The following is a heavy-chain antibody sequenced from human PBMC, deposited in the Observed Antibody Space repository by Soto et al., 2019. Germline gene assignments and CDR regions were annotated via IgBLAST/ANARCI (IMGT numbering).Heavy chain of an antibody. V-gene: IGHV3-33*05. J-gene: IGHJ3*01. Sequence: QVQLVESGGGVVQPGRSLRLSCAASGFTFSAYGIHWVRQAPGKGLEWVATISFDSRDKLYVDSMNGRLTISRENSRNTVYLQMESLRAEDTAVCHCARVCGGDCGNAFDVWGQGTVVAVSP. CDR1: GFTFSAYG. CDR2: ISFDSRDK. CDR3: ARVCGGDCGNAFDV. D-gene: IGHD2-21*02.